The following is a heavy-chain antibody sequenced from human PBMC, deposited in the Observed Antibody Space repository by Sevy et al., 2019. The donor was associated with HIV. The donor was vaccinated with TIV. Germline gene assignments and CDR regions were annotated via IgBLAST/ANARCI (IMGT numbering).Heavy chain of an antibody. D-gene: IGHD4-17*01. CDR3: AKTATVTISALDS. V-gene: IGHV4-34*08. CDR1: GETFVGHY. J-gene: IGHJ4*02. CDR2: INHRGTA. Sequence: TLSLTCAVFGETFVGHYWTWIRQTPGKGLEWIGEINHRGTANYNPSLKSRVTISVDTSNKQFSLRLNSMTAADTAVYYCAKTATVTISALDSWGRGTLVTVSS.